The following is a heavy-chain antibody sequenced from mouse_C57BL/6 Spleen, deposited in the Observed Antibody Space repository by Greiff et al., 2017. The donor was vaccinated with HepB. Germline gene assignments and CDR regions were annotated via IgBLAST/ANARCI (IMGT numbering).Heavy chain of an antibody. D-gene: IGHD1-1*01. Sequence: EVQLQQSGPVLVKPGASVKMSCTASGYTFTDYYMNWVKQSHGKSLEWIGVINPYNGGTSYNQKFKGKATLTVDKSSSTAYMELNSLTSEDSAVYYWARYPYYYGSSGYVDDWGQGTTLTVSS. J-gene: IGHJ2*01. CDR3: ARYPYYYGSSGYVDD. CDR1: GYTFTDYY. CDR2: INPYNGGT. V-gene: IGHV1-19*01.